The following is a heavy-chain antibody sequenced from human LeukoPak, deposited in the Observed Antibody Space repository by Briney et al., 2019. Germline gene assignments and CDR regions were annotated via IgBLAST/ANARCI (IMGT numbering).Heavy chain of an antibody. V-gene: IGHV3-7*01. Sequence: GGSLRLSCAASGFTSSTYWMSWVRQAPGKGLEWVANIKQDGSEKCYVDSVKGRFTTSRDNAKNSVYLQMNSLRVEDTAVYYCARELGHDPASGMDVWGQGTTVTVSS. CDR1: GFTSSTYW. CDR2: IKQDGSEK. CDR3: ARELGHDPASGMDV. D-gene: IGHD1-26*01. J-gene: IGHJ6*02.